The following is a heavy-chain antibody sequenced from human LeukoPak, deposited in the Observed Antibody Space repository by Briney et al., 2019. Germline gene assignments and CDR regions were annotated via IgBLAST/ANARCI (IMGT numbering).Heavy chain of an antibody. CDR1: GFTFSSYS. J-gene: IGHJ6*03. CDR3: ARGSPNYYDSSGRYVIRDYYYYMDV. Sequence: GGSLRLSCAASGFTFSSYSMNWVRQAPGKGLEWVSSISGSSSYIYYADSVKGRFTISRDNAKNSLYLQMNSLRAEDTAVYYCARGSPNYYDSSGRYVIRDYYYYMDVWGKGTTVTVSS. CDR2: ISGSSSYI. V-gene: IGHV3-21*04. D-gene: IGHD3-22*01.